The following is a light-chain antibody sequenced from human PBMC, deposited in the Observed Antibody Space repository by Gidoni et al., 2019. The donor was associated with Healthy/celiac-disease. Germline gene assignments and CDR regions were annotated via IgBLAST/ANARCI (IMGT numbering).Light chain of an antibody. Sequence: EIVLTQSPGTLSLSPGERATLACRASQSVSSSYLAWYQQKPGQAPLLLISGASSRATGIPDRFSGSVSGTDFTLTISRLEPEDFAGYYCQQYGSSPPRYTFXQXTKLEIK. CDR1: QSVSSSY. CDR3: QQYGSSPPRYT. J-gene: IGKJ2*01. CDR2: GAS. V-gene: IGKV3-20*01.